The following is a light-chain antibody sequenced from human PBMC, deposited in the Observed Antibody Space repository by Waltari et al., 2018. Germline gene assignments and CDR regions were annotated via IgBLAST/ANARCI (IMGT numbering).Light chain of an antibody. Sequence: EIVLTQSPATLSLSPGERATLSCRASQSVRTYLAWYQQKPGQAPRLLIYDAATRATAIPARFSGSGSGTDFTLTISSLEPEDFAVYYCPLRSKWLRTFGQGTKVEV. CDR3: PLRSKWLRT. CDR1: QSVRTY. CDR2: DAA. V-gene: IGKV3-11*01. J-gene: IGKJ1*01.